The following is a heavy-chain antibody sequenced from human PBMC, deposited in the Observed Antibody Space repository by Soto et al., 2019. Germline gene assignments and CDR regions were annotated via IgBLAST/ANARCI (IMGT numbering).Heavy chain of an antibody. J-gene: IGHJ4*02. Sequence: EVQLVESGGGLVQPGRSLRLSCVGSGFTFDDYGMHWVRQAPGKCLEWVSGISWDSYSIGYADSVKGRFTISRDNAKNSLYLQMNSLKSEDTALYYCAKARGGIDYWGQGTLVTVSS. V-gene: IGHV3-9*01. D-gene: IGHD3-16*01. CDR2: ISWDSYSI. CDR3: AKARGGIDY. CDR1: GFTFDDYG.